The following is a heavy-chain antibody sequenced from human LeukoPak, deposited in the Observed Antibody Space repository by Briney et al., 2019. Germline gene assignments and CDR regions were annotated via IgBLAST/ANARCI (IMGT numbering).Heavy chain of an antibody. V-gene: IGHV4-31*03. CDR2: IYYSGST. CDR3: ARGMTTVTTGNWFDP. D-gene: IGHD4-17*01. CDR1: GGSISSGGYY. Sequence: KSSETLSLTCTVSGGSISSGGYYWSWIRQHPGKGLEWIGYIYYSGSTYYNPSVKSRVIISVDTSKNQFSLKLSSVTAADTAVYYCARGMTTVTTGNWFDPWGQGTLVTVSS. J-gene: IGHJ5*02.